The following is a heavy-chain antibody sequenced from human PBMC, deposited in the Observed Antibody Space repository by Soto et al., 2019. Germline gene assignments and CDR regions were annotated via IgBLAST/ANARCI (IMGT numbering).Heavy chain of an antibody. CDR2: IFYTGTT. Sequence: PSETLSLTCTVSGGSISSDFWSWIRQPPGKGLEWIGYIFYTGTTKYNPSLKSRVTISVDTSKNQFSLNLSSVSAADTAVYYCARGSDFLYYYGMDFSGQGTTVTVSS. CDR3: ARGSDFLYYYGMDF. V-gene: IGHV4-59*01. CDR1: GGSISSDF. J-gene: IGHJ6*02. D-gene: IGHD5-12*01.